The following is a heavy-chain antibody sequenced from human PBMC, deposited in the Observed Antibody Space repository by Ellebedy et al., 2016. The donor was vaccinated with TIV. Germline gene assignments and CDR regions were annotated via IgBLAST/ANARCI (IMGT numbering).Heavy chain of an antibody. V-gene: IGHV1-18*01. CDR1: GYTFTSYA. CDR2: ISAYNGNT. CDR3: AGDYYDSSGYQTLDY. D-gene: IGHD3-22*01. Sequence: AASVKVSCKASGYTFTSYAMHWVRQAPGQRLEWMGWISAYNGNTNYAQKLQGRVTMTTDTSTSTAYMELRSLRSDDTAVYYCAGDYYDSSGYQTLDYWGQGTLVTVSS. J-gene: IGHJ4*02.